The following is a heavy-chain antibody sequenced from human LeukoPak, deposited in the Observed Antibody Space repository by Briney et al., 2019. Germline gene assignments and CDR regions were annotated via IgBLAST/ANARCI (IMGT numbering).Heavy chain of an antibody. CDR2: ISSSGSTI. D-gene: IGHD3-3*01. Sequence: GGSLRLSCAASGFTFGDYYMSWIRQAPGKGLEWVSYISSSGSTIYYADSVKGRFTISRDNAKNSLYLQMNSLRAEDTAVYYCARSGYDFWSGHPVGYFDYWGQGTLVTVSS. J-gene: IGHJ4*02. V-gene: IGHV3-11*01. CDR3: ARSGYDFWSGHPVGYFDY. CDR1: GFTFGDYY.